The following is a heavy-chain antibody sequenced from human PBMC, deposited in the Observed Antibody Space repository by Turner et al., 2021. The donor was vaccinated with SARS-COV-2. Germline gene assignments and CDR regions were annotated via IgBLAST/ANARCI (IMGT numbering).Heavy chain of an antibody. CDR2: IYYSGSA. CDR1: GGSISSSSYY. V-gene: IGHV4-39*01. CDR3: ARLMDTAMDYYGTDV. Sequence: QLQLQESDPGLVKPSETLSLTCTVSGGSISSSSYYWGWIRQHPGKGLEWIGNIYYSGSAYYNPSLKSRVTISVDPSKNQFSLKRTSVTAADTAVYYCARLMDTAMDYYGTDVWGQGTTVTVSS. D-gene: IGHD5-18*01. J-gene: IGHJ6*02.